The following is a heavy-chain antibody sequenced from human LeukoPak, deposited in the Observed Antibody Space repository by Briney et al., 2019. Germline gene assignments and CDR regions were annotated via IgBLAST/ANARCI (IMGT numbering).Heavy chain of an antibody. J-gene: IGHJ4*02. CDR3: GRVEQWLVPNGYFDY. D-gene: IGHD6-19*01. CDR2: IRSKANSYAT. Sequence: GGSLRLSCAASGFTFSGSAMHWVRQASGKGLEWVGRIRSKANSYATAYAASVKGRFTISRDDSKNTAYLQMNSLKTEDTAVYYCGRVEQWLVPNGYFDYWGQGTLVTVS. CDR1: GFTFSGSA. V-gene: IGHV3-73*01.